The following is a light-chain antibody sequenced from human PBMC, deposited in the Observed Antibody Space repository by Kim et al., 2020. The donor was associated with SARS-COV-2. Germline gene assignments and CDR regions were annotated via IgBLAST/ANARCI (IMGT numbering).Light chain of an antibody. Sequence: SYELTQPPSMSVPSGQTATITCSGDELGDKYVYWYQKKPGQSPVLVMYQNDKRPSGIPERFSGSNSGNTATLTISETPALDEADYYCQTWDSSTGVFGGGTQLTVL. V-gene: IGLV3-1*01. J-gene: IGLJ3*02. CDR3: QTWDSSTGV. CDR2: QND. CDR1: ELGDKY.